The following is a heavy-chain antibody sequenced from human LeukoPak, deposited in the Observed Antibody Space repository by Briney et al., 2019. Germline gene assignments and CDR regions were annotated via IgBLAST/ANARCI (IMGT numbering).Heavy chain of an antibody. CDR2: IYYSGST. CDR3: ARDDGSGQDY. V-gene: IGHV4-59*11. J-gene: IGHJ4*02. D-gene: IGHD3-10*01. CDR1: GGSISSHY. Sequence: PSETLSLTCTVSGGSISSHYWSWIRQPPGKGLEWIGYIYYSGSTYYNPSLKSRVTISVDTSKNQFSLKLSSVTAADTAVYYCARDDGSGQDYWGQGTLVTVSS.